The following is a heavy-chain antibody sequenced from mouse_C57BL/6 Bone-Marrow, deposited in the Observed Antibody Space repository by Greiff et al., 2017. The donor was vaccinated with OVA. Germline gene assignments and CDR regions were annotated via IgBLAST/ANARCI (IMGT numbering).Heavy chain of an antibody. J-gene: IGHJ2*01. Sequence: EVQRVESGGDLVKTGGSLKLSCAASGFTFSSYGMSWVRQTPDKRLEWVATISSGGSYTYYPDSVKGRFTISRDNAKNTLYLQMSSLKSEDTAMYYCARVYYGSSYAYWGQGTTLTVSS. D-gene: IGHD1-1*01. V-gene: IGHV5-6*01. CDR3: ARVYYGSSYAY. CDR1: GFTFSSYG. CDR2: ISSGGSYT.